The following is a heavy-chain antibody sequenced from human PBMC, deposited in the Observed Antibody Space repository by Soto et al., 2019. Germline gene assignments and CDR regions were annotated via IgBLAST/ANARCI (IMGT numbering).Heavy chain of an antibody. CDR2: ISSDATNK. J-gene: IGHJ6*02. CDR1: GFTFRDYA. D-gene: IGHD6-6*01. CDR3: ARQGMAARKYYSTYLDV. V-gene: IGHV3-30-3*01. Sequence: QVQLVESGGGVVQPGRSLRLSCAASGFTFRDYAMHWVRQAPGKGLEWVTFISSDATNKYLADSVKGRFTISRDNSKNTLYLQMNSLRVEDTGLYYCARQGMAARKYYSTYLDVWGQGTTVIV.